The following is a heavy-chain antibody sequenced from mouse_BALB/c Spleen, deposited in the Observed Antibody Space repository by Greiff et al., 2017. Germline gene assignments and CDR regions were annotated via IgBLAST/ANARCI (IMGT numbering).Heavy chain of an antibody. CDR1: GFSLTGYG. D-gene: IGHD1-1*01. Sequence: VQGVESGPGLVAPSQSLSITCTVSGFSLTGYGVNWVRQPPGKGLEWLGMIWGDGSTDYNSALKSRLSISKDNSKSQVFLKMNSLQNDDTGGDDCARDHYGSSYGFDYWGQGTTLTVSS. CDR2: IWGDGST. CDR3: ARDHYGSSYGFDY. V-gene: IGHV2-6-7*01. J-gene: IGHJ2*01.